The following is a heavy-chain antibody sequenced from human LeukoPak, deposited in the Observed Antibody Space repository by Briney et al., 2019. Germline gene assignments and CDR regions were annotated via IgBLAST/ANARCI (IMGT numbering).Heavy chain of an antibody. J-gene: IGHJ4*02. CDR3: ARWVSQYYFDY. D-gene: IGHD2-21*01. Sequence: GGSLRLSCEASGFTLSYYWMSWVRQAPGKGLEWVANINQDGSEKYFVDSVKGRFTIPRDNAQNSVFLQMDSLRADDTALYYCARWVSQYYFDYWGQGTHVTVSP. CDR2: INQDGSEK. CDR1: GFTLSYYW. V-gene: IGHV3-7*01.